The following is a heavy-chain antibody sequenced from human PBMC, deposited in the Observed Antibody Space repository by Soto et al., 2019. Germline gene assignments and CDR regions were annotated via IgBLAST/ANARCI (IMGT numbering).Heavy chain of an antibody. CDR2: IIPIYGTA. D-gene: IGHD1-26*01. Sequence: QVQLVQSEAEVKKPGSSVKVSCKASGGTFSSFTISWVRQAPGQGLEWMGGIIPIYGTANYAQKFQGRVTITADASTRTAYMELSSLRSDDTAVYYCAKDRRADWESYYYYAMDVWGQGTTVTVSS. CDR3: AKDRRADWESYYYYAMDV. V-gene: IGHV1-69*01. CDR1: GGTFSSFT. J-gene: IGHJ6*02.